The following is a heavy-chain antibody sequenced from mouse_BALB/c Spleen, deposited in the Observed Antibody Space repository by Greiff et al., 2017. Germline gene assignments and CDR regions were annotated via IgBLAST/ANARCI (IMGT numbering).Heavy chain of an antibody. CDR1: GFTFSSFG. CDR2: ISSGSSTI. V-gene: IGHV5-17*02. J-gene: IGHJ3*01. Sequence: EVKLMESGGGLVQPGGSRKLSCAASGFTFSSFGMHWVRQAPEKGLEWVAYISSGSSTIYYADTVKGRFTISRDNPKNTLFLQMTSLRSEDTAMYYCARTDPEGFAYWGQGTLVTVSA. CDR3: ARTDPEGFAY.